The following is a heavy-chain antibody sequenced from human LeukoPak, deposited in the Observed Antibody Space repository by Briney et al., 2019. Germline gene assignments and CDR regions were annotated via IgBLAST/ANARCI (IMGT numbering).Heavy chain of an antibody. D-gene: IGHD5-12*01. CDR1: GDSITYFY. CDR3: ARGMGGYSGYDSDYYYYYMDV. J-gene: IGHJ6*03. CDR2: ISSSGST. V-gene: IGHV4-4*07. Sequence: SETLSLTCSVSGDSITYFYWSWIRQAAGKGLEWIGRISSSGSTDYNASLKSRVTMSVDTSKNQLSLKVISVTAADTAVYYCARGMGGYSGYDSDYYYYYMDVWGKGTTVTISS.